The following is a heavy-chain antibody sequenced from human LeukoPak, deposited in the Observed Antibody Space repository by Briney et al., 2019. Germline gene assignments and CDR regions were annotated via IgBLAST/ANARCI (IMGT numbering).Heavy chain of an antibody. CDR1: VYTFTSYG. CDR2: ISAYNGNT. V-gene: IGHV1-18*04. Sequence: ASVNVSCKASVYTFTSYGISWVRQAPGQGLEWMGWISAYNGNTNYAQKLQGRVTMPTDTSTSTAYMELRSLRSDDTAVYYCARDQSSWKGGWFDPWGQGTLVTVSS. CDR3: ARDQSSWKGGWFDP. J-gene: IGHJ5*02. D-gene: IGHD2-2*01.